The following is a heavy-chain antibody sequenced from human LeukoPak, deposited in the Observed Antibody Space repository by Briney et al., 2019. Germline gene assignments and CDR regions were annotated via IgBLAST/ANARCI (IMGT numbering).Heavy chain of an antibody. Sequence: SETLSLTCTVSGGSISSYYWSWIRQPPGKGLEWIGYIYYSGSTNYNPSLKSRVTISVDTSKNQFSLKLSSVTAADTAVYYCARGGYYDFWSGYYIPGVGDLLPPMDYWGRGTLVTVSS. V-gene: IGHV4-59*01. CDR3: ARGGYYDFWSGYYIPGVGDLLPPMDY. D-gene: IGHD3-3*01. CDR1: GGSISSYY. CDR2: IYYSGST. J-gene: IGHJ4*02.